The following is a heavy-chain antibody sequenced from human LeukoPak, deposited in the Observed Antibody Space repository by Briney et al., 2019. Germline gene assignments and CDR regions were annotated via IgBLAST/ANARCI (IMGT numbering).Heavy chain of an antibody. CDR2: ISSSGSTI. CDR1: GITFSNYE. V-gene: IGHV3-48*03. CDR3: ARDRVSMVRGDVVY. Sequence: PGGSLGLSCAASGITFSNYEMNWVRQAPGKGLEWVSYISSSGSTIYYADSVKGRFTISRDNSKNSLYLQMNSLRAEDTAVYYCARDRVSMVRGDVVYWGQGTLVTVSS. D-gene: IGHD3-10*01. J-gene: IGHJ4*02.